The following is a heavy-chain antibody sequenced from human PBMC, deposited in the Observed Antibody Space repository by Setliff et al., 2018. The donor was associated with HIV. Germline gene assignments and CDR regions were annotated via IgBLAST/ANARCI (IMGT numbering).Heavy chain of an antibody. J-gene: IGHJ5*02. CDR1: GGTFSRLA. D-gene: IGHD3-9*01. CDR3: ATSPRGTYYDILTGLPRGYFDP. Sequence: SVKVSCKASGGTFSRLAISWGRQAPGQGLEWMGGIIPIYGTVNYAQKFQGRVTITADESTTTAYMELSSLRSEDTAVYYCATSPRGTYYDILTGLPRGYFDPWGQGTQVTVSS. CDR2: IIPIYGTV. V-gene: IGHV1-69*13.